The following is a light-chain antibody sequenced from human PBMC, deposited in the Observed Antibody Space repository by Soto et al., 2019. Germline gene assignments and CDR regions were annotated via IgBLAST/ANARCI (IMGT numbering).Light chain of an antibody. CDR3: QHNYNYPFT. CDR1: QGMRND. J-gene: IGKJ3*01. Sequence: AIQMTQSPSSLSASVGDRVTITCRASQGMRNDLAWYQHKPGKAPKLLIYAASNLQSGVPPRFSGSSSGTDFPLTITSLQPEDFATYYCQHNYNYPFTFGPGTRVDI. CDR2: AAS. V-gene: IGKV1-6*01.